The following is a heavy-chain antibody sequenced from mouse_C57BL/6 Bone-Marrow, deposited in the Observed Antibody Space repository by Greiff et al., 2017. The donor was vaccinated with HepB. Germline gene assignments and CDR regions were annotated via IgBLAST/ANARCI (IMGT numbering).Heavy chain of an antibody. V-gene: IGHV1-54*01. Sequence: VQLVESGAELVRPGTSVKVSCKASGYAFTNYLIEWVKQRPGQGLEWIGVINPGSGGTNYNEKFKGKATLTADKSSSTAYMQLSSLTSEDSAVYFCARWLRRRRGFAYWGQGTLVTVSA. J-gene: IGHJ3*01. CDR3: ARWLRRRRGFAY. CDR1: GYAFTNYL. D-gene: IGHD2-2*01. CDR2: INPGSGGT.